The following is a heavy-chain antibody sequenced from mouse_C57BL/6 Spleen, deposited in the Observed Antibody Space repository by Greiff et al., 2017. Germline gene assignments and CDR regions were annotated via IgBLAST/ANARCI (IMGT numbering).Heavy chain of an antibody. CDR3: ARSRWLLQDYYAMDY. J-gene: IGHJ4*01. CDR2: IYPGSGNT. Sequence: QVQLKESGAELVRPGASVKLSCKASGYTFTDYYINWVKQRPGQGLEWIARIYPGSGNTYYNEKFKGKATLTAEKSSSTAYMQLSSLTSEDSAVYFCARSRWLLQDYYAMDYWGQGTSVTVSS. CDR1: GYTFTDYY. V-gene: IGHV1-76*01. D-gene: IGHD2-3*01.